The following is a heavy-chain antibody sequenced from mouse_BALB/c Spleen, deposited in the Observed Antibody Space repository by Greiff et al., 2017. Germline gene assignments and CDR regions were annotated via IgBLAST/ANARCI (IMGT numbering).Heavy chain of an antibody. CDR3: ARRGTYGNYYYYAMDY. D-gene: IGHD2-1*01. CDR1: GDSITSGY. CDR2: ISYSGST. J-gene: IGHJ4*01. V-gene: IGHV3-8*02. Sequence: EVKLVESGPSLVKPSQTLSLTCSVTGDSITSGYWNWIRKFPGNKLEYMGYISYSGSTYYNPSLKSRISITRDTSKNQYYLQLNSVTTEDTATYYCARRGTYGNYYYYAMDYWGQGTSVTVSS.